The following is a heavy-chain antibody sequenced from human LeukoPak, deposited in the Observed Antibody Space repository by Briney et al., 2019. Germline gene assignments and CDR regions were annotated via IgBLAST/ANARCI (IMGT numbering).Heavy chain of an antibody. Sequence: SQTLSLTCAISGDSVSSNSAAWNWIRQSPSRGLEWLGRTYYRSKWYNHYAVSVKSRISINADTSKSQFSLQLNSVTPEDTAVYYCVRDHDSGPPFDHWGQGTLVTVSS. CDR1: GDSVSSNSAA. D-gene: IGHD3-22*01. V-gene: IGHV6-1*01. J-gene: IGHJ4*02. CDR3: VRDHDSGPPFDH. CDR2: TYYRSKWYN.